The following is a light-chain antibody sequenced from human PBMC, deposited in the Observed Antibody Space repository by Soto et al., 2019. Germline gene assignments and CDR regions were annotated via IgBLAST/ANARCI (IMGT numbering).Light chain of an antibody. CDR3: QQYNNWLQT. V-gene: IGKV3-15*01. CDR1: QSVGSS. CDR2: SAS. J-gene: IGKJ1*01. Sequence: MTQSPATVSVSPGERATLYCRASQSVGSSIAWYRQRPGQTPTLLIYSASSRATGIPARFSGSGSGTEFTLTISSLQPEDFAVYYCQQYNNWLQTFGQGTKVEI.